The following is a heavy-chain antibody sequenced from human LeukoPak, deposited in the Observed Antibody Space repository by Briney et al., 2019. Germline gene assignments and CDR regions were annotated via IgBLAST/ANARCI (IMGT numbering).Heavy chain of an antibody. D-gene: IGHD3-10*01. V-gene: IGHV3-30*19. CDR2: ISYDGSNK. CDR1: GFTFSSYG. Sequence: GGSLRLSCAASGFTFSSYGMHWVRQAPGKGLEWVAVISYDGSNKYYADSVKGRFTISRDNSKNTLYLQMNSLRAEDTAVYYCAREYYYGSGSPGSDAFDIWGQGTMVTVSS. CDR3: AREYYYGSGSPGSDAFDI. J-gene: IGHJ3*02.